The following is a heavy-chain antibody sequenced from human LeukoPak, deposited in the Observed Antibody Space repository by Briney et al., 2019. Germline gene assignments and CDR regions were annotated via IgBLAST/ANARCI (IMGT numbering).Heavy chain of an antibody. CDR2: INPSGGST. Sequence: ASVKVSCKASGYTFTSYYMHWVRQAPGQGLEWMGIINPSGGSTSYAQKFQGRVTMTRDMSTSTVYMELSSLRSEDTAVYYCARESVAVAGPRRTYYYYYMDVWGKGTTVTVSS. CDR3: ARESVAVAGPRRTYYYYYMDV. D-gene: IGHD6-19*01. CDR1: GYTFTSYY. V-gene: IGHV1-46*01. J-gene: IGHJ6*03.